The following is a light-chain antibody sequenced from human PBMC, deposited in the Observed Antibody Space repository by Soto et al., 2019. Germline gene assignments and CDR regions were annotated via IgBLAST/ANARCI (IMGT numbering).Light chain of an antibody. J-gene: IGLJ3*02. CDR3: SSYTSSSPWV. CDR1: SSDVGGYNY. V-gene: IGLV2-14*01. CDR2: EVS. Sequence: QSALTQPASVSGSPGQSITISCTGTSSDVGGYNYVSWYQQHPGKAPKLLIYEVSNRPSGVSHRFSGSKSGNTASLTISGLQAEDEADYYCSSYTSSSPWVFGGGTKVTVL.